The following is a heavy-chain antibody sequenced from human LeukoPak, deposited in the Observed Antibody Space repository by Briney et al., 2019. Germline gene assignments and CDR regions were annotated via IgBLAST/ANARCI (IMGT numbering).Heavy chain of an antibody. CDR2: TCYRSKWYN. Sequence: SQTLSLTCAISGDSVSTNNVAWNWIRQSPSRGLEWLGRTCYRSKWYNDYAVSVKSRITINPDTSKNQFSLQLNSVTPDDTAMYYCAREDLGAAYFDFWGQGTLVTVSS. V-gene: IGHV6-1*01. CDR3: AREDLGAAYFDF. J-gene: IGHJ4*02. CDR1: GDSVSTNNVA. D-gene: IGHD3-16*01.